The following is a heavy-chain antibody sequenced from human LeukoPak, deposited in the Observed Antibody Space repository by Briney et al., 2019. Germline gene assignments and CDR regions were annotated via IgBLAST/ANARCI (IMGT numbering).Heavy chain of an antibody. CDR3: AKDPTRGWRQQLVTIFDY. Sequence: PGGSLRLSCAASGFTFSSYAMSWVRQAPGKRLEWVSTISGSGGSTYYADSVKGRFTISRDNSKNTLYLQMNSLRPEDTAVYYCAKDPTRGWRQQLVTIFDYWGQGTLVTVSS. CDR1: GFTFSSYA. J-gene: IGHJ4*02. D-gene: IGHD6-13*01. CDR2: ISGSGGST. V-gene: IGHV3-23*01.